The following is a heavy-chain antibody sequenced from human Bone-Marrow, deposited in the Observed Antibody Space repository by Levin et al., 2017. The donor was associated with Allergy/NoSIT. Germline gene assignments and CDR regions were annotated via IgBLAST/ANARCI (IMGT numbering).Heavy chain of an antibody. CDR2: IYSGGST. CDR3: ARGDCSGGSCYSSGFDY. CDR1: GFTVSSNY. Sequence: GESLKISCAASGFTVSSNYMSWVRQAPGKGLEWVSVIYSGGSTYYADSVKGRFTISRDNSKNTLYLQMNSLRAEDTAVYYCARGDCSGGSCYSSGFDYWGQGTLVTVSS. J-gene: IGHJ4*02. V-gene: IGHV3-53*01. D-gene: IGHD2-15*01.